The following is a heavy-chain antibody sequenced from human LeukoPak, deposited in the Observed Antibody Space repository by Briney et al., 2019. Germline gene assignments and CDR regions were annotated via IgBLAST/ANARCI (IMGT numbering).Heavy chain of an antibody. Sequence: GGSLRLSCAASGFTFSSYGMRWVRQAPGKGLEWVAVISYDGSNKYYADSVKGRFTISRDNSKNTLYLQMNSLRAEDTAVYYCANAQGSRYCSGGSCYGDCWGQGTLVTVSS. CDR2: ISYDGSNK. D-gene: IGHD2-15*01. V-gene: IGHV3-30*18. CDR3: ANAQGSRYCSGGSCYGDC. J-gene: IGHJ4*02. CDR1: GFTFSSYG.